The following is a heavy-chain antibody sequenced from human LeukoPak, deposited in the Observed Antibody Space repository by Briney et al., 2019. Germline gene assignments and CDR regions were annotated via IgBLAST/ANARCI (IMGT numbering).Heavy chain of an antibody. CDR2: IKSKTDGGTT. CDR1: GLTFSNVW. J-gene: IGHJ4*02. Sequence: GGPLRLSCAASGLTFSNVWMGWVRQAPGKGLEWVGRIKSKTDGGTTDYAAPVKGRFTISRDDSKNTLYLQMNSLKTEDTAVYYCTRDPNYYDSSGIDYWGQGTLVTVSS. CDR3: TRDPNYYDSSGIDY. D-gene: IGHD3-22*01. V-gene: IGHV3-15*01.